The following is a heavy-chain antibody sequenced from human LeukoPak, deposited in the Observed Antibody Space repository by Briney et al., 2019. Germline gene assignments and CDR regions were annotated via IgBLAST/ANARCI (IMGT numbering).Heavy chain of an antibody. CDR3: AKRSTVAGKVDY. CDR2: ISASGGNT. J-gene: IGHJ4*02. CDR1: GFTFSSSA. D-gene: IGHD6-19*01. V-gene: IGHV3-23*01. Sequence: GGSLRLSCAASGFTFSSSAMSWVRQAPGKGLEWVSLISASGGNTYYADSEKGRFTISRDNSKNTLYLQMNSLRAEDTAVYYCAKRSTVAGKVDYWGQGTLVTVSS.